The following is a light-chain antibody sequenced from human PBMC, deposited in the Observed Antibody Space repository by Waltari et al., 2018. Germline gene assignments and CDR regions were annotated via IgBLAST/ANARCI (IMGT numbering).Light chain of an antibody. Sequence: DIQMTQSPSSLSASVGDRVTITCQASQDISNYLNWYQQKPGKAPKLLIYDASNLETGVPSRFSGSGSGTDFTFTISSLQPEDVAVYYCQQYYSIPYTFGQGTKLEIK. J-gene: IGKJ2*01. CDR1: QDISNY. CDR2: DAS. V-gene: IGKV1-33*01. CDR3: QQYYSIPYT.